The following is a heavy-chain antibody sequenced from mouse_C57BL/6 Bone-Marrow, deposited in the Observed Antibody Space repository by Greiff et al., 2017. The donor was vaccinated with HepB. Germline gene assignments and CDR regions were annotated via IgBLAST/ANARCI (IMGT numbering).Heavy chain of an antibody. CDR1: GYSITSGYY. V-gene: IGHV3-6*01. D-gene: IGHD2-2*01. CDR2: ISYDGSN. Sequence: EVKLVESGPGLVKPSQSLSLTCSVTGYSITSGYYWNWIRQFPGNKLEWMGYISYDGSNNYNPSLKNRISITRDTSKNQFFLKLNSVTTEDTATYYCARAMFTTRGYFDYWGQGTTLTVSS. CDR3: ARAMFTTRGYFDY. J-gene: IGHJ2*01.